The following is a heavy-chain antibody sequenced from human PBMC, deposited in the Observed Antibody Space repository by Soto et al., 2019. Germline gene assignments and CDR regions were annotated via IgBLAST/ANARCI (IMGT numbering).Heavy chain of an antibody. J-gene: IGHJ4*02. D-gene: IGHD6-19*01. CDR3: ASPGSGWYTFDY. CDR1: GGSFSGYY. Sequence: SETLSLTCAVYGGSFSGYYWSWIRQPPGKGLEWIGEINHSGSTNYNPSLKSRVTISVDTSKNQFSLKLSSVTAADTAVYYCASPGSGWYTFDYWGQGTLVTVSS. CDR2: INHSGST. V-gene: IGHV4-34*01.